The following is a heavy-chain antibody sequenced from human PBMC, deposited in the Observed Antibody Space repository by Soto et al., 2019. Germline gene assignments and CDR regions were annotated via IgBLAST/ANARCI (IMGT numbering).Heavy chain of an antibody. Sequence: QVQLQQWGAGLLKPSETLSLTCAVYGGPFSGYYWSWIRQPPGKGLEWIGEINHSGSTNYNPSLKSRVTIAVDPAKNQFSLELSSVTAADTAVYYCCRGTRRGWAPGLDYWGQGTLVTVSS. D-gene: IGHD6-19*01. CDR3: CRGTRRGWAPGLDY. J-gene: IGHJ4*02. CDR2: INHSGST. V-gene: IGHV4-34*01. CDR1: GGPFSGYY.